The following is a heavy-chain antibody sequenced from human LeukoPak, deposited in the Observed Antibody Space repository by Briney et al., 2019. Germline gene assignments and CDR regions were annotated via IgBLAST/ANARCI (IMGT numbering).Heavy chain of an antibody. CDR1: GGSISSSSYY. J-gene: IGHJ4*02. D-gene: IGHD6-25*01. CDR2: IYYTRGT. Sequence: TSEILSLTCTVSGGSISSSSYYWGRIRQPPGKGLEWIGSIYYTRGTYYNPSLKSRVTISVDTSKNQFSLKLTSVTAADTAVYYCARAADAALDYWGQGTLVTVSS. V-gene: IGHV4-39*01. CDR3: ARAADAALDY.